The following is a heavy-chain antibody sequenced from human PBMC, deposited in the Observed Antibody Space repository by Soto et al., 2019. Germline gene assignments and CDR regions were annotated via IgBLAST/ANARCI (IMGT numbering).Heavy chain of an antibody. J-gene: IGHJ4*02. D-gene: IGHD3-3*01. CDR1: GGSISSGDSY. CDR3: AREAYYDFCSGFDY. Sequence: SETLSLTCTVSGGSISSGDSYWSWIRQPPGKGLEWIGYIYYSGSTYYTPSLKSRVTISVDTSKNQFSLKLSSVTAADTAVYYCAREAYYDFCSGFDYWGQGTLVTVSS. V-gene: IGHV4-30-4*01. CDR2: IYYSGST.